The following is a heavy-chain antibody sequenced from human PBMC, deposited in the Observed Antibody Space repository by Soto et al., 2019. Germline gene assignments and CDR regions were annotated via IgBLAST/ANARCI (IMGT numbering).Heavy chain of an antibody. J-gene: IGHJ4*02. Sequence: QVQLVQSGAEVKKPGSSVKVSCKASGGTFSSYAISWVRQAPGQGLEWMGGIIPIFGTANYAQKFQGRVTITADKSTSTAYMELSSLSSEDTAVYYCARAGGYYYDSSGYYNGYWGQGTLVTVSS. CDR3: ARAGGYYYDSSGYYNGY. D-gene: IGHD3-22*01. CDR1: GGTFSSYA. CDR2: IIPIFGTA. V-gene: IGHV1-69*06.